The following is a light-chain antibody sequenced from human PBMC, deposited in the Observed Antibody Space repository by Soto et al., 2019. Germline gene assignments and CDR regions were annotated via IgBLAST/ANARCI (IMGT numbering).Light chain of an antibody. V-gene: IGLV2-23*02. Sequence: QSALTQPASVSGSPGQSITISCTGTISDVWSYDRVSWYQHHPGKAPKLIIYEVTKRPSWVSNRFSGSKSGNTASLTILGLQAEDEADYYCCSYAGSRTLVFGGGTKLTVL. J-gene: IGLJ2*01. CDR2: EVT. CDR1: ISDVWSYDR. CDR3: CSYAGSRTLV.